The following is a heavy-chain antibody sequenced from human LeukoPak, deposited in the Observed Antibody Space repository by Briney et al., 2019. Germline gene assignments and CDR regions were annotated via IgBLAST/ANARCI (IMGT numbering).Heavy chain of an antibody. CDR1: GGSISSGGYY. J-gene: IGHJ4*02. Sequence: PSQTLSLTCTVSGGSISSGGYYWNWIRQHPGKGLEWIGYISYSGSTSYNPSLQSRLTISVDTSKNQFSLRLSSVTAADTAVYYCARFSVAVAGSKLDYWGQGTLVTVSS. V-gene: IGHV4-31*03. CDR2: ISYSGST. D-gene: IGHD6-19*01. CDR3: ARFSVAVAGSKLDY.